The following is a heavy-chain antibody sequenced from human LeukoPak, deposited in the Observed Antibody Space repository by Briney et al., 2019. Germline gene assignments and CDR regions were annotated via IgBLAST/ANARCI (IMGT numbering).Heavy chain of an antibody. D-gene: IGHD3-3*01. CDR2: IIPIFGTA. CDR3: ASAPCDFWSGYYIYYYYYMDV. Sequence: SVKVSCKASGGTFSSYAISWVRQAPGQGLEWMGGIIPIFGTANYAQKFQGRVTITTDESTSTAYMELSSLRSEDMAVYYCASAPCDFWSGYYIYYYYYMDVWGKGATLTVSS. J-gene: IGHJ6*03. V-gene: IGHV1-69*05. CDR1: GGTFSSYA.